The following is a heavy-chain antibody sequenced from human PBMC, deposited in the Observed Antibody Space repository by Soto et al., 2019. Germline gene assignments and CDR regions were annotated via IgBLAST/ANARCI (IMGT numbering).Heavy chain of an antibody. V-gene: IGHV4-34*01. CDR3: ARDPLGGGYLYFDY. CDR2: INHSGST. CDR1: GGSFSGYY. Sequence: SETLSLTCAVYGGSFSGYYWSWIRQPPGKGLEWIGEINHSGSTNYNPSLKSRVTISVDTSKNQFSLKLSSVTAADTAVYYCARDPLGGGYLYFDYWGQGTLVTVSS. D-gene: IGHD3-22*01. J-gene: IGHJ4*02.